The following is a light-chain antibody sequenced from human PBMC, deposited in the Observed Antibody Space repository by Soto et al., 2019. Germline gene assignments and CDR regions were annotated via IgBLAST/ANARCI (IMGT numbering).Light chain of an antibody. CDR1: QSVSSY. V-gene: IGKV3-11*01. CDR2: DAS. J-gene: IGKJ2*01. CDR3: QHRSNWHLMYT. Sequence: EIVLTQSPATLSLSPGERATLSCRASQSVSSYLAWYQQKPGQAPRLLIYDASNRATGIPARFSGSGSGTDFTLTISSLEPEDFAVYYCQHRSNWHLMYTFVQGTKLEIK.